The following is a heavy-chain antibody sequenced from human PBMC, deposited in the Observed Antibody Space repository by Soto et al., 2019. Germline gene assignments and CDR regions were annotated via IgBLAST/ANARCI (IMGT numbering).Heavy chain of an antibody. J-gene: IGHJ4*02. CDR1: GFTFSPNT. V-gene: IGHV3-30-3*01. D-gene: IGHD2-21*02. CDR3: ARGGGFCGADCYKGGIDY. CDR2: ISYDGSDK. Sequence: GGSLRLCCAASGFTFSPNTMHWVRQTPGKGLEWVAVISYDGSDKYYAGSVRGRFTISRDNSKNTLFLQMNSLRAEDTALYYCARGGGFCGADCYKGGIDYWGQGALVTVSS.